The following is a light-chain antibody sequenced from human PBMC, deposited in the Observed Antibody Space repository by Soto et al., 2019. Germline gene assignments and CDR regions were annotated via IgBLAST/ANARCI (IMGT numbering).Light chain of an antibody. CDR1: ESVNSNY. CDR2: DAS. CDR3: QQYGRSRT. J-gene: IGKJ1*01. V-gene: IGKV3-20*01. Sequence: IVLTQSPGTLCLSPGERDTLSCRASESVNSNYLAWYQQRPGQAPRLLIFDASSRATGIPDRFSGSGSGTDFTLTINRLEPEDSAVYYCQQYGRSRTFGQGTKVDIK.